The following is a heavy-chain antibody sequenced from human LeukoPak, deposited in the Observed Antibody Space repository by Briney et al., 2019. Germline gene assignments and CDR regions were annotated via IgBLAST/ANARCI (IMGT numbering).Heavy chain of an antibody. Sequence: GGSLRLSCAASGFTFSSYGMHWVRQAPGKGLEWVAVISYDGSNKYYADSVEGRFTISRDNSKNTLYLQMNSLRAEDTAVYYCAKELARATYYDFWSGYYHPPDYWGQGTLVTVSS. CDR3: AKELARATYYDFWSGYYHPPDY. J-gene: IGHJ4*02. CDR1: GFTFSSYG. CDR2: ISYDGSNK. V-gene: IGHV3-30*18. D-gene: IGHD3-3*01.